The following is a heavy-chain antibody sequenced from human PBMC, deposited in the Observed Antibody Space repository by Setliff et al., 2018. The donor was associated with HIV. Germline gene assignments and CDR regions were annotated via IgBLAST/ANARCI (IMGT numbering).Heavy chain of an antibody. CDR2: FIPILGIA. V-gene: IGHV1-69*10. CDR1: GDTFSNYV. Sequence: SVKVSCKASGDTFSNYVINWVRQAPGQGLEWMGGFIPILGIANSVHKCQGRLTITADKFTSTAYMELSSLRSEDTAVYYCATLRINRDGSPGKAFDYWGQGTLVTVSS. CDR3: ATLRINRDGSPGKAFDY. J-gene: IGHJ4*02. D-gene: IGHD2-2*03.